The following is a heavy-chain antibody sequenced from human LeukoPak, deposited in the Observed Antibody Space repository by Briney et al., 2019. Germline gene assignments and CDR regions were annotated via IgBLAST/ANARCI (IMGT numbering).Heavy chain of an antibody. CDR3: ARDTGIAVAGTGDFDY. CDR2: ISGYNGKT. Sequence: ASVKVSCKAAGYTFTYYGISWVRQAPGQGLEWMGWISGYNGKTNYAQKLQGRVTMTTDTSTSAAYMELRSLRSDDTAVYYCARDTGIAVAGTGDFDYWGQGTLVTVSS. D-gene: IGHD6-13*01. CDR1: GYTFTYYG. V-gene: IGHV1-18*01. J-gene: IGHJ4*02.